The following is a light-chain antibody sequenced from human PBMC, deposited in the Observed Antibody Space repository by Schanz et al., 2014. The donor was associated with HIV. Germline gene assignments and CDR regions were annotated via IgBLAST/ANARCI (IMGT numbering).Light chain of an antibody. J-gene: IGKJ3*01. V-gene: IGKV1-5*03. CDR3: QQLNSFPFT. CDR2: KAS. CDR1: HIISSY. Sequence: DIQMTQSPSSVSASVGDRVSITCRATHIISSYLAWYQQKPGKAPNLLIYKASSLESGVPSRFSGSGFGTSFTLTISSLQPEDFATYYCQQLNSFPFTFGPGTKVDLK.